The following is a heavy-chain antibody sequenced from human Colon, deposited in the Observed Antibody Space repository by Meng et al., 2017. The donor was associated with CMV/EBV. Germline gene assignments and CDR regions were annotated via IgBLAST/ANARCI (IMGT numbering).Heavy chain of an antibody. CDR1: GFTFNTYW. Sequence: GESLKISCAASGFTFNTYWMTWVRQAPGKGLECVANIKPDGSQGYYVDSVKGRFTISRDNAKDLLYLQMNTLRVEDTAMYYCVGQRGDSPFAYRGQGALVTVSS. J-gene: IGHJ4*02. V-gene: IGHV3-7*01. CDR3: VGQRGDSPFAY. CDR2: IKPDGSQG. D-gene: IGHD5-18*01.